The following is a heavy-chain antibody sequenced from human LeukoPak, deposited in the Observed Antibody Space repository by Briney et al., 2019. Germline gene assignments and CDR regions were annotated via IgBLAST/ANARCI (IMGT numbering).Heavy chain of an antibody. J-gene: IGHJ4*02. CDR2: IKSKTDGGTT. CDR3: TTATYYYDSSGYKEYFDY. V-gene: IGHV3-15*01. Sequence: GGSLRLSCAASGFTFSNAWMSWVRQAPGKGLEWVGRIKSKTDGGTTDYAAPVKGRFTISRDDSKNTLYLQMNSLKTEDTAVYYCTTATYYYDSSGYKEYFDYWGQGTLVTVSS. D-gene: IGHD3-22*01. CDR1: GFTFSNAW.